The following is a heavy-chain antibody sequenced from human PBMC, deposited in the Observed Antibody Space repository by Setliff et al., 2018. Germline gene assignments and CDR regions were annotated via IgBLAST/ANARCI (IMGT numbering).Heavy chain of an antibody. CDR2: ISYDGSNK. J-gene: IGHJ6*02. Sequence: QTGGSLRLSCAASGFTFSSYAMHWVRQAPGKGLEWVAVISYDGSNKYYADSVKGRFTISRDNSKNTLYLQMNSLRAEDTAVYYCARDLSLWFGELRVYYYGMDVWGQGTTVTVSS. CDR3: ARDLSLWFGELRVYYYGMDV. D-gene: IGHD3-10*01. V-gene: IGHV3-30-3*01. CDR1: GFTFSSYA.